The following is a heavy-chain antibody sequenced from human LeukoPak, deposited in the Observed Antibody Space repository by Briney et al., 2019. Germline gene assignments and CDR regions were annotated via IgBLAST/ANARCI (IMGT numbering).Heavy chain of an antibody. V-gene: IGHV4-39*07. Sequence: SEALSLTCTVSGGSISSSSYYWGWIRQPPGKGLEWIGSIYYSGSTYYNPSLKSRVTISVDTSKNQFSLKLSSVTAADTAVYYCARDLGGSHYFDYWGQGTLVTVSS. D-gene: IGHD1-26*01. J-gene: IGHJ4*02. CDR2: IYYSGST. CDR1: GGSISSSSYY. CDR3: ARDLGGSHYFDY.